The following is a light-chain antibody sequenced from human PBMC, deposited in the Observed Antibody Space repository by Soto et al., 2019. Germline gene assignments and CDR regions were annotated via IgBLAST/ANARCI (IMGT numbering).Light chain of an antibody. CDR1: SGDVGGYNY. CDR2: EVN. Sequence: QSALTQPPSASGSPGQSVTISCTGTSGDVGGYNYVSRFQQHPGKAPKLIIHEVNQRPSGVPDRFSGSKSGNTASLTVSGLQAEDEGTYYCSSYGGYNNVVFGTGTKVTVL. CDR3: SSYGGYNNVV. J-gene: IGLJ1*01. V-gene: IGLV2-8*01.